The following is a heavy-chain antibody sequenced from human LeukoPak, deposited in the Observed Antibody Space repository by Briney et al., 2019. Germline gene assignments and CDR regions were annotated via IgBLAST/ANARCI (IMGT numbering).Heavy chain of an antibody. Sequence: PGGSLRLSCAASGFTFSSHSMNWVRQAPGKGLEWVSSISTSSTYIYYADSVKGRFTISRDNAKNSLYLQMNSLRAEDTAVYYCAREPPFISGTTFFDYWGEGTLVTVSS. V-gene: IGHV3-21*01. D-gene: IGHD1-20*01. J-gene: IGHJ4*02. CDR2: ISTSSTYI. CDR3: AREPPFISGTTFFDY. CDR1: GFTFSSHS.